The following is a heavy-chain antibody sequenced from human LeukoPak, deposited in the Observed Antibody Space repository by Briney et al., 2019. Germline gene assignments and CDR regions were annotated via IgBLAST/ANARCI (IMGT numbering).Heavy chain of an antibody. V-gene: IGHV3-21*01. CDR3: ARGAYSFGPDDY. CDR2: ISGSGSSI. D-gene: IGHD3/OR15-3a*01. CDR1: GFTFSTYT. J-gene: IGHJ4*02. Sequence: GGSLRLSCAASGFTFSTYTMNWVRQAPGKGPEWVSAISGSGSSIYYADSVKGRFTISRDNVKNSLFLQMNSLRAEDMAVYYCARGAYSFGPDDYWGQGTLVTVSS.